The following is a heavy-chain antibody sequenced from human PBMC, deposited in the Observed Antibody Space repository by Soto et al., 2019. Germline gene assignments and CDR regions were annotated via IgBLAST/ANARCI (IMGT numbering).Heavy chain of an antibody. J-gene: IGHJ4*02. CDR2: VSPTGDTV. Sequence: VQVVASGGGLVQPGRSLRLSCAVSGFRFEQYVMHWGRQAPGKGLECVSTVSPTGDTVAYADSVEGRFTVSRDNAKNSLYLKMNSLKGDDTAFYYCSKDAPNGSIDDWGQGTLVTVSS. CDR1: GFRFEQYV. CDR3: SKDAPNGSIDD. D-gene: IGHD3-10*01. V-gene: IGHV3-9*01.